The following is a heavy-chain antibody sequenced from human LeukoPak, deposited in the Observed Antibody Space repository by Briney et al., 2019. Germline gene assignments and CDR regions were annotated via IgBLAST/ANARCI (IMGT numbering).Heavy chain of an antibody. V-gene: IGHV3-23*01. J-gene: IGHJ4*02. CDR2: ISGSGDRT. Sequence: GGSLRLSCAASGFPFTGFAMSWVRQAPGKGLEWVSAISGSGDRTYYADSVKGRFTISRDNSKATLSVQTHSLGAGDTAVYYGAKRGIVLELADWGQGTLVTVSS. CDR3: AKRGIVLELAD. CDR1: GFPFTGFA. D-gene: IGHD1-7*01.